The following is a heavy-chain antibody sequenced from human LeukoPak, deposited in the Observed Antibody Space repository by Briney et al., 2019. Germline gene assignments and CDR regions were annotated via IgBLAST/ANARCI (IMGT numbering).Heavy chain of an antibody. Sequence: SETLSLTCTVSGGSISGSSYYWGWIRQPPGKGLEWIGSIYYSGSTYYNPSLKSRVTISVDTSKNQFSLKLSSVTAADTAVYYCARRIGVGSGWNPRYYFDYWGQGTLVTVSS. CDR1: GGSISGSSYY. CDR2: IYYSGST. CDR3: ARRIGVGSGWNPRYYFDY. V-gene: IGHV4-39*01. D-gene: IGHD6-19*01. J-gene: IGHJ4*02.